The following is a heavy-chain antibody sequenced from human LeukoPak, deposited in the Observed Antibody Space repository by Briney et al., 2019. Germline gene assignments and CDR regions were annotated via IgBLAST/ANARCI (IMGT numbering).Heavy chain of an antibody. V-gene: IGHV3-48*01. CDR1: GFTFSSYS. CDR2: ISSASNTI. J-gene: IGHJ5*02. Sequence: GGSLRLSCAASGFTFSSYSMNWVRQAPGKGLEWISYISSASNTIYYADSVKVRFTISRDNAKNSVYLQMNSLRAEDTAMYYCARDGWFGDYNWFDPWGQGTLVTVSS. D-gene: IGHD3-10*01. CDR3: ARDGWFGDYNWFDP.